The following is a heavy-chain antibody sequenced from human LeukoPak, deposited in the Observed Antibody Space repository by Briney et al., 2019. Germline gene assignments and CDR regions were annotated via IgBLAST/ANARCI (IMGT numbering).Heavy chain of an antibody. J-gene: IGHJ3*02. V-gene: IGHV4-30-4*08. CDR3: ARAPVDIVVVPAAPHDAFDI. CDR1: GGSISSGDYY. CDR2: IYYSGST. Sequence: SQTLSLTCTVSGGSISSGDYYWSWIRQPPGKGLEWIGYIYYSGSTYYNPSLKSRVTISVDTSKNQFSLKLSSVTAADTAVYYRARAPVDIVVVPAAPHDAFDIWGQGTMVTVSS. D-gene: IGHD2-2*01.